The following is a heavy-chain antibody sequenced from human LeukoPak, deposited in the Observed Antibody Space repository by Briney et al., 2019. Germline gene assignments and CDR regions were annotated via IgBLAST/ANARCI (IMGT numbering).Heavy chain of an antibody. CDR3: ARHGYCSGGSCYPYYYYGMDV. CDR2: IYYSGST. CDR1: GGSISSDGYY. V-gene: IGHV4-39*01. Sequence: SETLSLTCTVSGGSISSDGYYWSWIRQHPGKGLEWIRYIYYSGSTYYNPSLKSRVTISVDTSKNQFSLKLSSVTAADTAVYYCARHGYCSGGSCYPYYYYGMDVWGQGTTVTVSS. D-gene: IGHD2-15*01. J-gene: IGHJ6*02.